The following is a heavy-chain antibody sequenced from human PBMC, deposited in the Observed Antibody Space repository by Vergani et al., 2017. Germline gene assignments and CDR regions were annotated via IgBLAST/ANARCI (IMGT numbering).Heavy chain of an antibody. Sequence: QMQLQESGPGLVKASETLSLTCTVSGDSIISRSYYWGWIRQPTGKGLEWIGSIYNSGNGDSSSSLKSRVTISADTSKNQFSLMLTSVTAADTAVYYCASGKYYSDSTSHFHGRYFDVWGRGTLVTVPS. CDR1: GDSIISRSYY. V-gene: IGHV4-39*01. CDR2: IYNSGNG. J-gene: IGHJ2*01. CDR3: ASGKYYSDSTSHFHGRYFDV. D-gene: IGHD3-16*01.